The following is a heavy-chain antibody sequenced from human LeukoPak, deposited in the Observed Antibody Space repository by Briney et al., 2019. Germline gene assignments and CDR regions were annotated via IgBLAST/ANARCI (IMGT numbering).Heavy chain of an antibody. CDR3: ARDLAVATTIDY. J-gene: IGHJ4*02. V-gene: IGHV3-21*01. D-gene: IGHD5-12*01. CDR2: ISSSSSYI. CDR1: GFTFSSYS. Sequence: GGSLRLSCAASGFTFSSYSMNWVRQAPGKGLEWVSSISSSSSYIYYADSVKGRFTISRDNAKNSPYLQMNSLRAEDTAVYYCARDLAVATTIDYWGQGTLVTVSS.